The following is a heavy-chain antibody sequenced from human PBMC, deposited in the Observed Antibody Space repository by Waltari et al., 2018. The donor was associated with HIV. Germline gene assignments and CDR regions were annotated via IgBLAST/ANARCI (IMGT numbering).Heavy chain of an antibody. V-gene: IGHV1-18*01. D-gene: IGHD3-3*01. Sequence: QIQLVQSGDEVKKPGASVKVSCKASGYTFTTYGISWVRQAPGQGLAWMGWIRPHNGDTTYAQTFQGRVTMTTDTSTSTVYMELTSLRSDDTAVYYCARDPNTVNFWRRGHYSPSKYGMDVWGQGTTVTVSS. CDR2: IRPHNGDT. CDR3: ARDPNTVNFWRRGHYSPSKYGMDV. J-gene: IGHJ6*02. CDR1: GYTFTTYG.